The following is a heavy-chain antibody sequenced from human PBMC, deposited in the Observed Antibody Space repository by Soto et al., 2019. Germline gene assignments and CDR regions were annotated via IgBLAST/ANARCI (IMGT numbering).Heavy chain of an antibody. V-gene: IGHV6-1*01. Sequence: QVQLQQSGPGLVKPSQTLSLTCAISGDSVSSNSAAWNWIRQSPSRGLEWLGRTYYRSKWYNDYAVSVKSRITINPDTSKNQFSLQLNSVTPEDTAVYYCARTKGGVYDFWSGYYTGWFDPWGQGTLVTVSS. CDR2: TYYRSKWYN. CDR3: ARTKGGVYDFWSGYYTGWFDP. D-gene: IGHD3-3*01. CDR1: GDSVSSNSAA. J-gene: IGHJ5*02.